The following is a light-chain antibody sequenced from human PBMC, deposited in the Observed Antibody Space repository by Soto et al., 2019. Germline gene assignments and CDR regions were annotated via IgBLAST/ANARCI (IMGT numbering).Light chain of an antibody. CDR1: QGIRND. V-gene: IGKV1-6*01. J-gene: IGKJ2*01. CDR2: AAS. CDR3: LQDYNYPYT. Sequence: AIQMTQSPSSLSASVGDRVTITCRASQGIRNDLGWYQQKPGKAPKLLIYAASSLQSGVPTRFRRSGSGTDFTLTISSLQPEDFAIYYCLQDYNYPYTFGQGTKVDIK.